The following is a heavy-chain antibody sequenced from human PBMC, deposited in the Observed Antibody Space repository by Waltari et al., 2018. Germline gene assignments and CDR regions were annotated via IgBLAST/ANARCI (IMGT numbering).Heavy chain of an antibody. J-gene: IGHJ4*02. CDR3: ARDREWGLLSFGELSY. CDR1: GFIFSSYA. V-gene: IGHV3-30-3*01. D-gene: IGHD3-10*01. CDR2: ISYDGNKE. Sequence: QVHLVESGGGVWGGVVQPGRSLRLSCAAAGFIFSSYAMHWVRQAQGKGLERVAIISYDGNKEFYADSVKGRVTISRDNSKNTVDLQMDSLRPDDTGVYYCARDREWGLLSFGELSYWGQGTLVTVSS.